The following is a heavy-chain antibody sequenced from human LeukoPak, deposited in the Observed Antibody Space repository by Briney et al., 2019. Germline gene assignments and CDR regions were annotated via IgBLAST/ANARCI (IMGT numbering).Heavy chain of an antibody. Sequence: GGSLRLSCAASGFTFSDFYMTWIRQAPGKGLEWVSYISPSSSYTNYADSVKGRFTISRDNAKNSLYLQMNSLGVEDTAVYYCARGHYGMDVWGQGTTVTVSS. CDR1: GFTFSDFY. J-gene: IGHJ6*02. CDR3: ARGHYGMDV. V-gene: IGHV3-11*05. CDR2: ISPSSSYT.